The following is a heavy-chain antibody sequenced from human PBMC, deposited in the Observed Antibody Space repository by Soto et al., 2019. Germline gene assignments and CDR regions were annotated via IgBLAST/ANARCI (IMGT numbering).Heavy chain of an antibody. Sequence: GGSLRLSCAASGFTFSSYAMHWVRQAPGKGLEWVAVISYDGSNKYYADSVKGRFTISRDNSKNTLYLQMNSLRAEDTAVYYCAKDRGSGSPAWFDPWGQGTLVTVSS. D-gene: IGHD1-26*01. V-gene: IGHV3-30-3*01. CDR1: GFTFSSYA. CDR2: ISYDGSNK. CDR3: AKDRGSGSPAWFDP. J-gene: IGHJ5*02.